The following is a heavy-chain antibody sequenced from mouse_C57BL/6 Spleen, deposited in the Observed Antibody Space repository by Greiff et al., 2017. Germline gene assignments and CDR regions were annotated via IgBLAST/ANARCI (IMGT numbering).Heavy chain of an antibody. D-gene: IGHD2-12*01. Sequence: QVQLQQSGAELVRPGASVKLSCTASGFNIKDYYMHWVKQRPEQGLEWIGDIYPGSGSTNYNEKFKSKATLTVDTSSSTAYMQLSSLTSEDSAVYYCARSGDDGWFAYWGQGTLVTVSA. J-gene: IGHJ3*01. CDR3: ARSGDDGWFAY. CDR2: IYPGSGST. V-gene: IGHV1-55*01. CDR1: GFNIKDYY.